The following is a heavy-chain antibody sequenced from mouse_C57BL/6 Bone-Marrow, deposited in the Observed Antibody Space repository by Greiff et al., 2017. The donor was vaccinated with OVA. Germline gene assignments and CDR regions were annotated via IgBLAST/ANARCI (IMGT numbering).Heavy chain of an antibody. Sequence: DVKLVESGPGLAKPSQTLSLTCSVTGYSITSDYWNWIRKFPGNKLEYMGYISYSGSTYYNPSLKSRISITRDTSKNQYYLQLNSVTTEDTATYYCARCHGSSYGYFDVWGTGTTVTVSS. V-gene: IGHV3-8*01. CDR2: ISYSGST. CDR1: GYSITSDY. D-gene: IGHD1-1*01. CDR3: ARCHGSSYGYFDV. J-gene: IGHJ1*03.